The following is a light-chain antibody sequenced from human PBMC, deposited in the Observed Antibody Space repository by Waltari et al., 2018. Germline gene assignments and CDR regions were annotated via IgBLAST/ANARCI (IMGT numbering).Light chain of an antibody. CDR2: WAS. CDR1: QSLLYSSNNKNY. J-gene: IGKJ1*01. CDR3: QQSFSSPWT. V-gene: IGKV4-1*01. Sequence: DIVMTQSPDSLAVSLGERATINCKSNQSLLYSSNNKNYLAWYQQKAGQPPKLLTYWASTREYGVPDRFSASGSGTDFTLTISSLQAEDFTTYCCQQSFSSPWTFGPGTQV.